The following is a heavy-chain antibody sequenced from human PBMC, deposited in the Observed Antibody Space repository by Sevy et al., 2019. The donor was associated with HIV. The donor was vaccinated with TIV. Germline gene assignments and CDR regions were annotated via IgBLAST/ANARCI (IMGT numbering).Heavy chain of an antibody. D-gene: IGHD6-19*01. CDR1: GGTFSSYA. CDR2: IIPIFGTA. J-gene: IGHJ1*01. V-gene: IGHV1-69*13. Sequence: ASVKVSCKASGGTFSSYAISWVRQAPGQGLEWMGGIIPIFGTANYAQKFQGRVTITADESTSTAYMELSSLRSEDTAVYYCARGPIAVAVTPLGFQHWGQGTLVTVSS. CDR3: ARGPIAVAVTPLGFQH.